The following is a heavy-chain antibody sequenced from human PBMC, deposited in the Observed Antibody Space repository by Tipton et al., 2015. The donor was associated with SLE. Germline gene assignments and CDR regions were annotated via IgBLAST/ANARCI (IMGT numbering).Heavy chain of an antibody. CDR2: INHTGST. Sequence: TLSLTCAVYGGSFSGYYWTWIRQPPGKGLEWIGEINHTGSTNNNPSLKSRVTISVDASKNQFSLKLSSVTAADTAVYYCARDYYDSGGYWGNYYYGMDVWGQGTTVTVS. CDR1: GGSFSGYY. D-gene: IGHD3-22*01. J-gene: IGHJ6*02. CDR3: ARDYYDSGGYWGNYYYGMDV. V-gene: IGHV4-34*01.